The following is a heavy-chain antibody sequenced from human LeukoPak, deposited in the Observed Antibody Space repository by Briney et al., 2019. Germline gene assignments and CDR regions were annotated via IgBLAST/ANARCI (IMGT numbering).Heavy chain of an antibody. J-gene: IGHJ4*02. CDR3: ASSHRGYYYDSSGYYY. CDR1: GFTFSSYS. D-gene: IGHD3-22*01. CDR2: ISSSSSYI. V-gene: IGHV3-21*01. Sequence: GGSLRLSCAASGFTFSSYSMNWVRQAPGKGLEWVSSISSSSSYIYYADSVKGRFTISRDNAKNSLYLQMNSLRAEDTAVYYCASSHRGYYYDSSGYYYWGQGTLVTVSS.